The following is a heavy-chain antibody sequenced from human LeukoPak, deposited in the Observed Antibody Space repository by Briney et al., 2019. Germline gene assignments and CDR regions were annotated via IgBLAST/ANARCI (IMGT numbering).Heavy chain of an antibody. D-gene: IGHD6-19*01. CDR3: ARGIAVAAYYFDY. CDR2: IFYSGGT. Sequence: PSETLSLTCTVSGGSISSSYGTWIRQPPGKGLEWIGYIFYSGGTNYNPSLKSRVTISVDTSKNQFSLKLSSVTAADTAVYYCARGIAVAAYYFDYWGQGTLVTVSS. J-gene: IGHJ4*02. V-gene: IGHV4-59*12. CDR1: GGSISSSY.